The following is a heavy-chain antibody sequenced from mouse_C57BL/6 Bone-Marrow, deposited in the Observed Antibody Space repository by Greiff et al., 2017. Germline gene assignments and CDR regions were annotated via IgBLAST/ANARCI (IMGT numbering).Heavy chain of an antibody. Sequence: VMLVESGAELARPGASVKLSCKASGYTFTSYGISWVKQRTGQGLEWIGEIYPRSGNTYYNEKFKGKDTLTADKSSSTAYMELRSLTSEDSAVYFCTKTAQVPLDYWGQGTTLTVSS. D-gene: IGHD3-2*02. CDR1: GYTFTSYG. V-gene: IGHV1-81*01. J-gene: IGHJ2*01. CDR2: IYPRSGNT. CDR3: TKTAQVPLDY.